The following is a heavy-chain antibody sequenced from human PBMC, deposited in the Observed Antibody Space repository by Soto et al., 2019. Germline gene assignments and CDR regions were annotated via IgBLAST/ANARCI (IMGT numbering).Heavy chain of an antibody. D-gene: IGHD2-15*01. CDR1: GFSFSSYW. V-gene: IGHV3-74*01. J-gene: IGHJ4*02. CDR2: INGDGDYT. Sequence: GGSLRLSCAASGFSFSSYWMHWLRQVPGKGLVWVSRINGDGDYTNYADSVKGRFTISRDNAKNTLYLRMNSLRAEDTAVYYCARERGGYSSDFWGQGTLVTVSS. CDR3: ARERGGYSSDF.